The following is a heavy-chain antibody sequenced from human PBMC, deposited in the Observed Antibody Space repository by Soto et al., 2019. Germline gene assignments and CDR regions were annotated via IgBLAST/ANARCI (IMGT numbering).Heavy chain of an antibody. V-gene: IGHV1-69*01. J-gene: IGHJ6*02. CDR2: IIPTVGSG. CDR3: TSGTRDEGGMDV. Sequence: QVQLVQSGAEVKKPGSSVKVSCKASGGTFSNSAINWVRQAPGERPEWMGGIIPTVGSGNYAQKFHPRVTITADESTSTAYMELSRLTSEDTAVYYCTSGTRDEGGMDVWGQGVTVSVSS. D-gene: IGHD2-2*01. CDR1: GGTFSNSA.